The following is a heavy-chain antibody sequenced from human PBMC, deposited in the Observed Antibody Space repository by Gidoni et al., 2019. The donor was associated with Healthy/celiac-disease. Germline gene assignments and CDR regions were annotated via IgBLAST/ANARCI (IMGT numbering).Heavy chain of an antibody. V-gene: IGHV4-39*01. J-gene: IGHJ6*02. CDR2: IYYCGST. CDR3: ARLSWNDYDYYGMDV. CDR1: GGSISSNSYY. Sequence: QLQLQESGPGLVKPSETLSLTCTVSGGSISSNSYYWGWIRQPAGKCLEGIGSIYYCGSTYYNTSRKSRVTISVERSKNQFYLNVISVSAADTAVYYCARLSWNDYDYYGMDVWGQGTTVTVS. D-gene: IGHD1-1*01.